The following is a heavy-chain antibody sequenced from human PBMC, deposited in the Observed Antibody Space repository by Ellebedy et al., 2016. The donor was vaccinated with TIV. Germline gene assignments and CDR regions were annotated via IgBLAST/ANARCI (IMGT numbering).Heavy chain of an antibody. V-gene: IGHV3-30*03. CDR1: GFTFSNYA. CDR3: AAAAGAGDDASDI. Sequence: GESLKISCAASGFTFSNYAIHWVRQAPGKGLEWVAVISYDGSNEYYADSVKGRFTISRDNSKNTLYLQMNSLRAEDTAVYYCAAAAGAGDDASDIWGQGTMVTVSS. D-gene: IGHD6-13*01. CDR2: ISYDGSNE. J-gene: IGHJ3*02.